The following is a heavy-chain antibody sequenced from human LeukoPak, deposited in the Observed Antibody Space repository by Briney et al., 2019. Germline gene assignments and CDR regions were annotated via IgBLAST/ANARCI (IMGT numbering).Heavy chain of an antibody. CDR1: GYTFTGYY. Sequence: ASVKVSCKASGYTFTGYYMHWVRQAPGQGLEWMGWINPNSGGTNYAQKFQGRVTMTRDTSISTAYMELSRLRSDDTAVYYCARDRYCGGDCYSDYWGLGTLVTVSS. CDR3: ARDRYCGGDCYSDY. J-gene: IGHJ4*02. CDR2: INPNSGGT. D-gene: IGHD2-21*02. V-gene: IGHV1-2*02.